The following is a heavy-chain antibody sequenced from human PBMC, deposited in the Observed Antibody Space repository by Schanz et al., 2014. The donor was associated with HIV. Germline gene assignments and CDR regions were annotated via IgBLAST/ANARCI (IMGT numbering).Heavy chain of an antibody. CDR3: ARAAAADRENYGMDV. Sequence: QVQLQQWGAGLLKPSETLSLTCAVYGGSFSGDYWTWLRQSPGKALEWIGEINDSGRASINPSLKSRVTISVDTSKNQFSLKLSSVTAADTAVYYCARAAAADRENYGMDVWGQGTTVTVSS. CDR1: GGSFSGDY. D-gene: IGHD6-13*01. V-gene: IGHV4-34*01. CDR2: INDSGRA. J-gene: IGHJ6*02.